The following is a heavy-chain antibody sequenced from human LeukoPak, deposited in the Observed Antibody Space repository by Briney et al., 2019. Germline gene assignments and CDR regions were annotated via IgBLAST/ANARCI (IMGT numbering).Heavy chain of an antibody. CDR3: TRLGEVGATTY. CDR2: IRSKANNYAT. CDR1: GFTFSGSA. V-gene: IGHV3-73*01. D-gene: IGHD1-26*01. J-gene: IGHJ4*02. Sequence: GGSLRLSCAASGFTFSGSAMHWVRQASGKGLEWVGRIRSKANNYATAYAASVKGRFTISRDDSKNTAYLLMNSLKTEGTAVYYCTRLGEVGATTYWGQGTLVTVSS.